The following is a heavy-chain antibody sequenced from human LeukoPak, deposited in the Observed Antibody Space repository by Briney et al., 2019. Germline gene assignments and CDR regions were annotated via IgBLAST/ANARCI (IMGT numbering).Heavy chain of an antibody. D-gene: IGHD3-9*01. CDR1: GFTFSSYS. Sequence: GGSLRLSCAASGFTFSSYSMNWVRQAPGKGLEWVSSISSSSSYIYYADSVKGRFTISRDNAKNSLYLQMNSLRAEDTAVYYCARDRSDILTAYYFDYWGQGTLVTVSS. CDR2: ISSSSSYI. V-gene: IGHV3-21*01. J-gene: IGHJ4*02. CDR3: ARDRSDILTAYYFDY.